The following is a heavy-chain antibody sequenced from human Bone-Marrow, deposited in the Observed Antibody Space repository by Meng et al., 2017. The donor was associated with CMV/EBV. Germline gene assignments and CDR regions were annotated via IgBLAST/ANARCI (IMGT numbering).Heavy chain of an antibody. V-gene: IGHV4-34*01. CDR1: GGSLSGYY. Sequence: SETLSLTCAVFGGSLSGYYWTWIRQPPGKGLEWIGEINHSGITNYNPSLKSRVTTSVDASKNQFSLKLSAVTAADSAVYYCARGKIGPETFDPWGQGTLVTVSS. CDR2: INHSGIT. D-gene: IGHD3-22*01. CDR3: ARGKIGPETFDP. J-gene: IGHJ5*02.